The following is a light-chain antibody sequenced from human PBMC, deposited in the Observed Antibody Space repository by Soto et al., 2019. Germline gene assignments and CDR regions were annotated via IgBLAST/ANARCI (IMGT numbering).Light chain of an antibody. CDR2: GAS. CDR1: QSVTRSF. Sequence: EIVLTQSPGTLSLSPGERVTLSCRASQSVTRSFLAWYQQKPGQAPRLLIYGASSRATGIPDRFSGSGSGTDFNITISRLEPEDFAVYYCHQYGSSPQAFGPGTKVDIK. V-gene: IGKV3-20*01. J-gene: IGKJ3*01. CDR3: HQYGSSPQA.